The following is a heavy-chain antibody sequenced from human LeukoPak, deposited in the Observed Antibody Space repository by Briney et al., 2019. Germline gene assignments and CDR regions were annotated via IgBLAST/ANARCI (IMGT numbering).Heavy chain of an antibody. CDR2: IDYSGST. CDR3: ARSTQYYDYVWGSYRSSPGSNYFDY. CDR1: GGSISSGGYY. J-gene: IGHJ4*02. D-gene: IGHD3-16*02. V-gene: IGHV4-31*03. Sequence: SETLSLTCTVSGGSISSGGYYWSWIRQHPGKGLEWIGYIDYSGSTYYKSSLKSRVTISVDTSKNQFSLKLSSVTAADTAVYYCARSTQYYDYVWGSYRSSPGSNYFDYWGLGTLVTVSS.